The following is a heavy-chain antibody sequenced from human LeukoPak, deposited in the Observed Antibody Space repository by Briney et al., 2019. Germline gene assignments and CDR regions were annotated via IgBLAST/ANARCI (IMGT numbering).Heavy chain of an antibody. CDR2: VIPLFNTP. V-gene: IGHV1-69*05. J-gene: IGHJ6*03. CDR1: GDISNNYV. CDR3: ARVDRNHFYMDV. D-gene: IGHD3-10*01. Sequence: SVKVSCKASGDISNNYVITWVRQAPGQGLEWMGGVIPLFNTPNYAQRFQGRVTITTDQSTHTSYMELRILRSEDTAVYYCARVDRNHFYMDVWGKGTTVTVSS.